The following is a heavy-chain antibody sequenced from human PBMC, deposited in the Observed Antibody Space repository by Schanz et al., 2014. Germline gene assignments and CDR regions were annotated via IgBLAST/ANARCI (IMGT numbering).Heavy chain of an antibody. CDR3: ARGLIAAAGGAFDY. V-gene: IGHV3-23*04. D-gene: IGHD6-13*01. Sequence: EVQLVESGGGWVQPGGSLRLSCAASGFTFSDYSMNWVRQAPGKGLEWVSGFDAHDGRAYYADSAKGRFTISRDNSKSTLYVEMNSLRVEDTAVYFCARGLIAAAGGAFDYWGQGTLVAVSA. J-gene: IGHJ4*02. CDR1: GFTFSDYS. CDR2: FDAHDGRA.